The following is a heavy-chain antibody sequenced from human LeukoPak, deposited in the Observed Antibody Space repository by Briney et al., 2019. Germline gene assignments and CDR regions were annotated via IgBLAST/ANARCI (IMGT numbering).Heavy chain of an antibody. CDR3: ALRSSWCPNQSGY. CDR1: GYTFTGYY. J-gene: IGHJ4*02. V-gene: IGHV1-2*02. Sequence: ASVKVSCKASGYTFTGYYMHWVRQAPGQGLEWMGWINPNSGGTNYAQKFQGRVTMTRDTSISTSYMELSRVRSDDTAVYCCALRSSWCPNQSGYWGQGTLVTVSS. CDR2: INPNSGGT. D-gene: IGHD6-13*01.